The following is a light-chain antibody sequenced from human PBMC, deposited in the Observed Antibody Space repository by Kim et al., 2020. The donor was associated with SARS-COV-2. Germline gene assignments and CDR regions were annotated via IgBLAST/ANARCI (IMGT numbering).Light chain of an antibody. Sequence: SPRERATLSCRASQSIADNYLAWYQQKPGQAPRLLIYAASSRATGIPDRFSGSGSGTDFILTISSLEPEDFAVYYCQQYGNSPPYSFGQGTKLEI. V-gene: IGKV3-20*01. CDR1: QSIADNY. CDR2: AAS. J-gene: IGKJ2*03. CDR3: QQYGNSPPYS.